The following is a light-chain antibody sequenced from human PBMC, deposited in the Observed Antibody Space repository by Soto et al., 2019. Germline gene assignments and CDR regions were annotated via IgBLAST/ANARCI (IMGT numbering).Light chain of an antibody. CDR1: SSDVGGYNY. CDR3: SSYAGSNNVV. CDR2: EVS. Sequence: QSALTQPPSASGSPGQSVTLSCTGTSSDVGGYNYVSWYQQHPGKAPKLMIYEVSKRPSGVPHRFSASKSGNTASLTVSGLQAEDEADYYCSSYAGSNNVVFGGGTKLTVL. J-gene: IGLJ3*02. V-gene: IGLV2-8*01.